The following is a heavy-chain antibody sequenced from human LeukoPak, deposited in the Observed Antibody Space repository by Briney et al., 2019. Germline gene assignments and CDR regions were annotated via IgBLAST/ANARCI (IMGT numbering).Heavy chain of an antibody. CDR3: ARSIRFLEFDY. Sequence: SETLSLTCTVSGGSISSSSYYWGWIRQPPGKGPEWIGSIYYSGSTYYNPSLKSRVTISVDTSKNQFSLKLSSVTAADTAVYYCARSIRFLEFDYWGQGTLVTVSS. CDR2: IYYSGST. CDR1: GGSISSSSYY. V-gene: IGHV4-39*07. D-gene: IGHD3-3*01. J-gene: IGHJ4*02.